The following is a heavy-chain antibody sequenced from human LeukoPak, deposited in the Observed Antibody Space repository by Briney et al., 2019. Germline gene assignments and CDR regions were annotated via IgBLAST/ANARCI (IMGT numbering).Heavy chain of an antibody. J-gene: IGHJ4*02. V-gene: IGHV4-31*03. CDR1: GGSISSGGYY. CDR3: AREGGTIPVAG. D-gene: IGHD6-13*01. CDR2: IYYSGST. Sequence: SQTLSLTRTVSGGSISSGGYYWSWIRQHPGKGLEWIGSIYYSGSTYYDPSLKSRVTISVDTSKNQFSLKLNSVTAADTAVYYCAREGGTIPVAGWGQGTLVTVSS.